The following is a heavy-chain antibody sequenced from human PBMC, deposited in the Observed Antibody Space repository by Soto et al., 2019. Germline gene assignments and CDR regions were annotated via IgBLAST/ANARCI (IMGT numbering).Heavy chain of an antibody. D-gene: IGHD1-26*01. J-gene: IGHJ5*02. CDR3: ARARGSSNNWFDP. V-gene: IGHV1-2*02. CDR1: GYTFTGYF. Sequence: GASVKVSCKASGYTFTGYFIHWVRQAPGQGLEWMGWINPNTGGTNYAQRFQGRVTLTRDTSSTTAYMELSRLKSDDTAAYYCARARGSSNNWFDPWGQGTLVTVSS. CDR2: INPNTGGT.